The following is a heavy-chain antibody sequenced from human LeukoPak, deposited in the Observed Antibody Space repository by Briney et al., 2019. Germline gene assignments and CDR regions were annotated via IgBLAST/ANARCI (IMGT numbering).Heavy chain of an antibody. Sequence: GGSLRLSCAASGFTFSSYWMHWVRQAPGKGLEWVGRIESKADGVTTAYAAPVKGRFTISRDDSKTTLYLQMNSLKTEDTAMYYRTTVHRDCASMDVWGRGTTVTVSS. CDR2: IESKADGVTT. CDR1: GFTFSSYW. D-gene: IGHD2-2*01. J-gene: IGHJ6*02. V-gene: IGHV3-15*04. CDR3: TTVHRDCASMDV.